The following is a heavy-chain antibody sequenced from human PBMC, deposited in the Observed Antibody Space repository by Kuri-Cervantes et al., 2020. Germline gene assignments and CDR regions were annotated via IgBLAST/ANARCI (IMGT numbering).Heavy chain of an antibody. J-gene: IGHJ6*02. V-gene: IGHV1-18*01. CDR1: GYTFTSYG. CDR2: ISAYNGNT. CDR3: ARAKSNDFWSGYYNYYYYGMDV. D-gene: IGHD3-3*01. Sequence: ASVKDSFKAAGYTFTSYGISWVRQAPGQGLEWMGWISAYNGNTNYAQKLQGRVTMTTDTSTSTAYMELRSLRSEDTAVYYCARAKSNDFWSGYYNYYYYGMDVWGQGTTVTVSS.